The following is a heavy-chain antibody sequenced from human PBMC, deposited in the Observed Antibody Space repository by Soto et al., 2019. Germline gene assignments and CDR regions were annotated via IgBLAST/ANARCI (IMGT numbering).Heavy chain of an antibody. Sequence: PGGSLRLSCAASGFTFSDHYMDWVRQAPGKGLEWVGRSRNKANSYTTEYAASVKGRFTVSRDDSQHLLYLQMNSLKTEDTAVFFLARDTARARVRIYYGRDVWGQGTRVTVSS. J-gene: IGHJ6*02. CDR3: ARDTARARVRIYYGRDV. CDR2: SRNKANSYTT. D-gene: IGHD3-10*01. CDR1: GFTFSDHY. V-gene: IGHV3-72*01.